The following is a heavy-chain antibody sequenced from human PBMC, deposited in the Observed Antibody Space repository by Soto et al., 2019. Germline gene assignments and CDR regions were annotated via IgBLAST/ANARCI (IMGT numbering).Heavy chain of an antibody. CDR1: GGTFSSYA. D-gene: IGHD6-13*01. CDR2: IIPIFGTA. V-gene: IGHV1-69*13. CDR3: AREAHRGYSSSWYGYYYYYGMDV. J-gene: IGHJ6*02. Sequence: SVKVSCKASGGTFSSYAISWVRQAPGQGLEWMGGIIPIFGTANYAQKFQGRVTITADESTSTAYMELSSLRSEDTAVYYCAREAHRGYSSSWYGYYYYYGMDVWGQGXTVTVSS.